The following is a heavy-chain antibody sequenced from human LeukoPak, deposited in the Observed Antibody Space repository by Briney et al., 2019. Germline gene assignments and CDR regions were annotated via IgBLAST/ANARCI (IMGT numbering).Heavy chain of an antibody. CDR1: GGSFSGYY. V-gene: IGHV4-34*01. D-gene: IGHD6-13*01. Sequence: SETLSLTCAVYGGSFSGYYWSWIRQPPGKGLEWIGEINHSGSTNYNPSLKSRVTISVDTSKNQFSLKLSSVTAADTAVYYCAREIAAAGTWGQGTLVTASS. J-gene: IGHJ4*02. CDR3: AREIAAAGT. CDR2: INHSGST.